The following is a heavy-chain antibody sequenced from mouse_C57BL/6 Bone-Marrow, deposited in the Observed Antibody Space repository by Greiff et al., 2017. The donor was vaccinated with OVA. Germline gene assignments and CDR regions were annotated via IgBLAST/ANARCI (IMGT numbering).Heavy chain of an antibody. CDR3: TPSCYDYDGPLSY. CDR2: IDPENGDT. J-gene: IGHJ3*01. Sequence: VQLQQSGAELVRPGASVKLSCTASGFNIKDDYMHWVKQRPEQGLEWIGWIDPENGDTEYASKFQGKATITADTSSNTAYLQLSSLTSEDTAVYYCTPSCYDYDGPLSYWGQGTLVTVSA. V-gene: IGHV14-4*01. CDR1: GFNIKDDY. D-gene: IGHD2-4*01.